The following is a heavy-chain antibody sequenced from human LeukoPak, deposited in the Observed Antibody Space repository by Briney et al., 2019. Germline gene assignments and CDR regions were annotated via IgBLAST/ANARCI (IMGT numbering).Heavy chain of an antibody. CDR3: AKGGSSQPDYFNY. Sequence: PGGSLRLSCAASGFTFSSFAMTWVRQAPGKGLEWVSAITGSGDSTYYAGSVKGRFTISRDNFKNALYVQMNSLRAEDTAVYYCAKGGSSQPDYFNYWGQGTLVTVSS. J-gene: IGHJ4*02. D-gene: IGHD6-6*01. CDR1: GFTFSSFA. CDR2: ITGSGDST. V-gene: IGHV3-23*01.